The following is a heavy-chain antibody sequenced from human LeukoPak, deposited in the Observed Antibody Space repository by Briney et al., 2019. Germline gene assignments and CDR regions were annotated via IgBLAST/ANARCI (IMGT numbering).Heavy chain of an antibody. CDR2: IIPIFGTA. Sequence: SVKVSCKASGGTFSSYAISWVRQAPGQGLEWMGGIIPIFGTANYAQKFQGRVTITADESTSTAYMELSSLRSEDTAVYCCARAPRPYGSGSYLSDYWGQGTLVTASS. D-gene: IGHD3-10*01. CDR1: GGTFSSYA. V-gene: IGHV1-69*13. CDR3: ARAPRPYGSGSYLSDY. J-gene: IGHJ4*02.